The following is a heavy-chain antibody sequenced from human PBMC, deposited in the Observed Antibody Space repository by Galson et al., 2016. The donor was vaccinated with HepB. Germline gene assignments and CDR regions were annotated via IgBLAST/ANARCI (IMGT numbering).Heavy chain of an antibody. Sequence: SLRLSCAAFGFRLNDFWMSWVRQAPGKGLEWIGRMKDKRDGGTLDYIEPVKGRFTIPRDDSRNTLYLQMNSLRTEDTGVYYCTTDPRQWGQGTLVAVSS. CDR1: GFRLNDFW. V-gene: IGHV3-15*05. CDR3: TTDPRQ. J-gene: IGHJ4*02. CDR2: MKDKRDGGTL.